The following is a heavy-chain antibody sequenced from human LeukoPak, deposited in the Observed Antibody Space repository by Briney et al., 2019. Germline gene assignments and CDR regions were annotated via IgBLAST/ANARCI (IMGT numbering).Heavy chain of an antibody. CDR2: IKSDGST. CDR1: GYSFTSYW. Sequence: GESLKISCKGSGYSFTSYWIGWVRQMPGKGLEWVSRIKSDGSTNYADSVKGRFTISRDNAKNTVSLQMNSLRAEDTGVYYCARAPSEIGGYYPEYFRHWGQGTLVTVSS. CDR3: ARAPSEIGGYYPEYFRH. J-gene: IGHJ1*01. D-gene: IGHD3-22*01. V-gene: IGHV3-74*01.